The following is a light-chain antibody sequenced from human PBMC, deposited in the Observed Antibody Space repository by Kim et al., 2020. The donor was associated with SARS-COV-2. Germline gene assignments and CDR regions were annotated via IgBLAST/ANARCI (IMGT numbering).Light chain of an antibody. Sequence: LAPGERATLSCRASQSVSSSYLAWYQQKPGQAPRLLIYGASSRATGIPDRFSGSGSGTDFTLTISRLEPEDFAVYYCQQYGSSLYTFGQGTKLEI. J-gene: IGKJ2*01. V-gene: IGKV3-20*01. CDR3: QQYGSSLYT. CDR1: QSVSSSY. CDR2: GAS.